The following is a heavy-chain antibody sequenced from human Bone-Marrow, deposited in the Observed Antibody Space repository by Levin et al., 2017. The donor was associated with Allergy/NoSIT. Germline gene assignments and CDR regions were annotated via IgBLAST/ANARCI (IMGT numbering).Heavy chain of an antibody. V-gene: IGHV3-30*18. CDR3: SKDIKDGPPAASGV. J-gene: IGHJ3*01. CDR2: IPFDGNNK. D-gene: IGHD2-2*01. CDR1: RFTFRTYD. Sequence: GGSLRLSCAASRFTFRTYDMHWVRQAPGKGLEWVAVIPFDGNNKFYGDSVRGRFTVSRDTSNNTLYLQMNSLRVEDTALYYCSKDIKDGPPAASGVGGQGTLVTVSS.